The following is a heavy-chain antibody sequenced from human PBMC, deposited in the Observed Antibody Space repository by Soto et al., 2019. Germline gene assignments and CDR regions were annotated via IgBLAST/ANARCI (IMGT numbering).Heavy chain of an antibody. Sequence: GGSLRLSCVASGFTFSSYPMSWVRQAPGKGLEWVSVISGSDTSTYYADSVKGRFTISRDNSKNTLYLQMNSLRAEDTAVYYCAKKYSSGWYYFDYWRQGTLVTVSS. CDR1: GFTFSSYP. J-gene: IGHJ4*02. V-gene: IGHV3-23*01. CDR3: AKKYSSGWYYFDY. D-gene: IGHD6-19*01. CDR2: ISGSDTST.